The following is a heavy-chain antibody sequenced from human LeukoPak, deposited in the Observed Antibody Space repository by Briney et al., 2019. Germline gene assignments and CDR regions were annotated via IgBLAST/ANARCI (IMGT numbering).Heavy chain of an antibody. D-gene: IGHD3-22*01. J-gene: IGHJ4*02. V-gene: IGHV3-74*01. CDR2: INPDGRTT. CDR3: AKVDGSGNSIFDY. CDR1: GVTFNTYW. Sequence: GGSLRLSCAASGVTFNTYWMHWVRQAPGKGLVWVSRINPDGRTTNYADSVKGRFTISRDNAKNTLYLQMNSLRVEDTATYYCAKVDGSGNSIFDYWGQGTLVPVSS.